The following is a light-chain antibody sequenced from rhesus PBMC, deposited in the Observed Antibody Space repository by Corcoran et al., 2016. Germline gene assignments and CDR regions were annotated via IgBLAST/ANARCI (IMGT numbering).Light chain of an antibody. CDR2: LGS. CDR3: MQGTQLPFT. Sequence: DIVMTQTPLSLPVTPGEPASISCRSSQSLLHSDGYTYLDWYLQKPGQSPQLLIYLGSNRASGVPDRFSGSGSGTDFTLKISRVEAEEFGVYYCMQGTQLPFTFGPGTKLDIK. V-gene: IGKV2-78*01. CDR1: QSLLHSDGYTY. J-gene: IGKJ3*01.